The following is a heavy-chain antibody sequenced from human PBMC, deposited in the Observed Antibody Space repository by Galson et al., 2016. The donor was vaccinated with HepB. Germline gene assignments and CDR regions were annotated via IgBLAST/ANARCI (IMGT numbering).Heavy chain of an antibody. J-gene: IGHJ4*02. D-gene: IGHD3-3*01. CDR2: LNTGNGNT. CDR3: ARDYDFWSGFYNTPSFDY. Sequence: SVKVSCKASGYTFTSYAMHWVRQAPGQRLEWMGWLNTGNGNTKYSQKFQGRVTITRDTSATTAYMELSSLRSEDTAVYYCARDYDFWSGFYNTPSFDYWGQGTLVTVSS. CDR1: GYTFTSYA. V-gene: IGHV1-3*04.